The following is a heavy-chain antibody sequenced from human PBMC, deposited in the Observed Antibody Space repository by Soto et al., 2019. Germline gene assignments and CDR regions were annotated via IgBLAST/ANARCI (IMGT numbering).Heavy chain of an antibody. CDR3: TTGSTSTKNY. Sequence: EVQLVESEGGLVIPGGSLRLSCAASGFTFSNAWLSWVRQAPGKGLEWVGRIKSKTDGGTTDYTAPVKGRFTISRDDSKNTLYLQMNSLKIEDTAVYYCTTGSTSTKNYWGQGTLVTVSS. CDR2: IKSKTDGGTT. V-gene: IGHV3-15*01. J-gene: IGHJ4*02. CDR1: GFTFSNAW. D-gene: IGHD6-6*01.